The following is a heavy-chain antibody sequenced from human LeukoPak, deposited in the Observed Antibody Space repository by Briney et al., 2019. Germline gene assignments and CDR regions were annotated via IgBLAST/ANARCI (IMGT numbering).Heavy chain of an antibody. J-gene: IGHJ6*02. CDR2: IIPILGIA. CDR1: GGTFSSYA. V-gene: IGHV1-69*04. Sequence: SVKVSCKASGGTFSSYAISWVRQAPGQGLEWMGRIIPILGIASYAQKFQGRVTITADKSTSTAYMELSSLRSEDTAVYYCARDWERDYYYGMDVWGQGTTVTVSS. CDR3: ARDWERDYYYGMDV. D-gene: IGHD1-26*01.